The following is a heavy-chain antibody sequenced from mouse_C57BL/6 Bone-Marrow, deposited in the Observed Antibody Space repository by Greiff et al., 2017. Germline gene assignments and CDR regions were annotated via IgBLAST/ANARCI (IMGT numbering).Heavy chain of an antibody. CDR1: GYTFTSYW. Sequence: QVQLQQPGAELVMPGASVKLSCKASGYTFTSYWMHWVKQRPGQGLEWIGEIDPSDSYTNYNQKFKGKSTFTVDKSSSTAYMQLSSLTSEDSAVYYSARWDTTVVAPDWGQGTLVTVSA. CDR3: ARWDTTVVAPD. J-gene: IGHJ3*01. CDR2: IDPSDSYT. V-gene: IGHV1-69*01. D-gene: IGHD1-1*01.